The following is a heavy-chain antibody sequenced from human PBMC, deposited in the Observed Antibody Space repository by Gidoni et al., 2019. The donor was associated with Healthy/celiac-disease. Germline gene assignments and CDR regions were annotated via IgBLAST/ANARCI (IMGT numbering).Heavy chain of an antibody. J-gene: IGHJ6*02. CDR1: AFTFSSSW. D-gene: IGHD2-2*01. V-gene: IGHV3-15*01. CDR3: TAKDIVVVPAAMNYYYYGRDV. Sequence: EVQLVASEGGLVTPGATLRLSCAAPAFTFSSSWMSWARRAAGEGLEWVCSIKSKTDGGTTDYAAPVKGRFTISRDDSRTTLYLQTNSLKIEDTAGYYCTAKDIVVVPAAMNYYYYGRDVWGQGTTVTVSS. CDR2: IKSKTDGGTT.